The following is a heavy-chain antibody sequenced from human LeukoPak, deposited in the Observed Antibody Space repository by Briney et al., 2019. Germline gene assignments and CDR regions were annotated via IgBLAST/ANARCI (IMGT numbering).Heavy chain of an antibody. J-gene: IGHJ5*02. CDR3: ARDRSLWGLWSSSYESGGNWFDP. D-gene: IGHD6-13*01. CDR1: GYTFTSYG. Sequence: GSSVKVSCKASGYTFTSYGISWVRQAPGQGLEWMGWISAYNGNTNYAQKLQGRVTMTTDTSTSTAYMELRSLRSDDTAVYYCARDRSLWGLWSSSYESGGNWFDPWGQGTLVTVSS. V-gene: IGHV1-18*01. CDR2: ISAYNGNT.